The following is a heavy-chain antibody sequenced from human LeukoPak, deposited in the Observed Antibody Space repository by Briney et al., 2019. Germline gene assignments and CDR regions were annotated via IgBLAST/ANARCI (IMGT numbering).Heavy chain of an antibody. Sequence: GGSLRLSCAASGFTFSDYYMSWIRQAPGKGLEWVSYISSGGSTIYYADSVKGGFTTSRDNAKNSLYLQMNSLRAEDPAVYYCARSITMVRGVPLPYYFDYWGQGTLVTVSS. V-gene: IGHV3-11*01. CDR3: ARSITMVRGVPLPYYFDY. CDR1: GFTFSDYY. CDR2: ISSGGSTI. J-gene: IGHJ4*02. D-gene: IGHD3-10*01.